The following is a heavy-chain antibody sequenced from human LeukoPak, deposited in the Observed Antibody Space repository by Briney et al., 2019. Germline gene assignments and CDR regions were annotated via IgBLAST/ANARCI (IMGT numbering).Heavy chain of an antibody. J-gene: IGHJ4*02. Sequence: SETLSLTCAVYGGSFNGYYWSWIRQPPGKGLEWIGEINHSGSTNYNPSLKSRVTISVDTSKNQFSLKLSSVTAADTAVYYCARGGAQGIVVVPAATVYFDYWGQGTLVTVSS. CDR1: GGSFNGYY. V-gene: IGHV4-34*01. CDR2: INHSGST. CDR3: ARGGAQGIVVVPAATVYFDY. D-gene: IGHD2-2*01.